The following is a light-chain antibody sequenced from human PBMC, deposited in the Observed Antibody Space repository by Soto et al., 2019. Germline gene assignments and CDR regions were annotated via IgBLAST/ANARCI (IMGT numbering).Light chain of an antibody. J-gene: IGKJ5*01. CDR1: QSVSSN. Sequence: VMTQSPATLSVSPGERATLSCRASQSVSSNLAWYQQRPGQAPRLLIYGASTRATGIPARFSGSGSGTEFTLTISSLQSEDFAVYYCQQYNNWPPNTFGQGTRLEIK. V-gene: IGKV3-15*01. CDR3: QQYNNWPPNT. CDR2: GAS.